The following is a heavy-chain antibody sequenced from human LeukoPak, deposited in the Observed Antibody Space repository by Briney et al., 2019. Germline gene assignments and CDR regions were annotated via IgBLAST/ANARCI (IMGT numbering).Heavy chain of an antibody. CDR1: GVTFSNYA. Sequence: GGSVRLSCVLSGVTFSNYAMTWVRQAPGKGLEWVSSIDTPTPIINYADSVRGRFTISRDNSKNTLYLQMNSLRAEDTAVYYCAKGPSYYYDSSGYYDYWGQGTLVTVSS. D-gene: IGHD3-22*01. CDR2: IDTPTPII. V-gene: IGHV3-23*01. CDR3: AKGPSYYYDSSGYYDY. J-gene: IGHJ4*02.